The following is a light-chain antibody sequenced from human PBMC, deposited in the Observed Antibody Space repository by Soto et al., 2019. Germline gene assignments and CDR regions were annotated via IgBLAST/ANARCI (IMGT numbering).Light chain of an antibody. Sequence: QSVLTQPPSASGTPGQRVTFSCSGSSSNIGSYTVNCYQQPPGTAPKLLIHSGNQRPSGVPDRFSGSQSGTSASLAISGLQSEDEADYYCAAWDDSLNAVVFGGGTKLTVL. CDR3: AAWDDSLNAVV. CDR2: SGN. J-gene: IGLJ3*02. V-gene: IGLV1-44*01. CDR1: SSNIGSYT.